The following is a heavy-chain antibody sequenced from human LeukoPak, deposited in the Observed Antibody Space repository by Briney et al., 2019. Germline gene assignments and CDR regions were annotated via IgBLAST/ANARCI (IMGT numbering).Heavy chain of an antibody. Sequence: PGGSLRLSCAASGFTFSNYAMTWVRQAPGKGLEWVSAISGSGGSTYYADSVRGRFTISRDNSKNTLYLQMNSLRAEDTAVYYCAKVRDYGEFSYWGQGTLVTVSS. CDR2: ISGSGGST. V-gene: IGHV3-23*01. CDR3: AKVRDYGEFSY. D-gene: IGHD4-17*01. CDR1: GFTFSNYA. J-gene: IGHJ4*02.